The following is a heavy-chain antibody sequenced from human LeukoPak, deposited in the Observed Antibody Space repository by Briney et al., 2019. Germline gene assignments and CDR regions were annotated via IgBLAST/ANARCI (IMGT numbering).Heavy chain of an antibody. CDR3: ARTLDYGDSGFDY. D-gene: IGHD4-17*01. V-gene: IGHV3-21*01. J-gene: IGHJ4*02. CDR1: GFTFSSYS. CDR2: ISSSSSYI. Sequence: GGSLRLSCAASGFTFSSYSMNWVRQAPGKGLEWASSISSSSSYIYYADSVKGRFTISRDNAKNSLYLQMNSLRAEDTAVYYCARTLDYGDSGFDYWGQGTLVTVSS.